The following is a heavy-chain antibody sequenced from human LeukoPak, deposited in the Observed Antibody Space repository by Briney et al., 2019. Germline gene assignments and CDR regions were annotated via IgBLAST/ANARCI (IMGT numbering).Heavy chain of an antibody. V-gene: IGHV4-34*01. D-gene: IGHD2-21*02. J-gene: IGHJ4*02. Sequence: SETLSLTCAVYGGSFSGYYWSWIRQPPGKGLEWIGEINHSGSTNYNPSLKSRVTISVATSKYQFSLKLSSVTAADTAVYYCARGFDCGGDCYSHGIDYWGQGTLVTVSS. CDR1: GGSFSGYY. CDR2: INHSGST. CDR3: ARGFDCGGDCYSHGIDY.